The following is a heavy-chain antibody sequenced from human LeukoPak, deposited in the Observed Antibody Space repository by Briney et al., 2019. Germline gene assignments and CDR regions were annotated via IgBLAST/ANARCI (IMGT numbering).Heavy chain of an antibody. CDR2: THYSGTT. CDR3: VRASVHSGGAFDI. CDR1: GGSITNHW. D-gene: IGHD2-15*01. J-gene: IGHJ3*02. Sequence: SETLSLTCSVSGGSITNHWWNWIRQPPGKGLEWIGYTHYSGTTSYNPSLKSRVTTSVDTSKNQFSLTVSSVTAADTAVYYCVRASVHSGGAFDIWGQGTVVTVSS. V-gene: IGHV4-59*11.